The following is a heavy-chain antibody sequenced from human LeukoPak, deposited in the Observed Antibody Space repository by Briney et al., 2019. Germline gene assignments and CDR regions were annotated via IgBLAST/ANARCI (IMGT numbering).Heavy chain of an antibody. CDR2: IYYSGST. V-gene: IGHV4-39*07. CDR3: ARDYYDSSGKPTNAFDI. J-gene: IGHJ3*02. CDR1: GGSISSSSYY. D-gene: IGHD3-22*01. Sequence: SETLSLTCTVSGGSISSSSYYWGWIRQPPGKGLEWIGSIYYSGSTYYNPSLKSRVTISVDTSKNQFSLKLSSVTAADTAVYYCARDYYDSSGKPTNAFDIWGQGTMVTVSS.